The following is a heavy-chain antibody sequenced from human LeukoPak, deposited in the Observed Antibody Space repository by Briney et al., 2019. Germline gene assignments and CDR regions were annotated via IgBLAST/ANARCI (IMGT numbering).Heavy chain of an antibody. J-gene: IGHJ3*02. D-gene: IGHD4-23*01. Sequence: SETLSLTCAVYGGSFSGYYWSWIRQPPGKGLEWIGEINHSGSTNYNPSLKSRVTMSVDTSKNQFSLKLSSVTAADTAVYYCARTGGSGYSAFDIWGQGTMVTVSS. CDR2: INHSGST. V-gene: IGHV4-34*01. CDR1: GGSFSGYY. CDR3: ARTGGSGYSAFDI.